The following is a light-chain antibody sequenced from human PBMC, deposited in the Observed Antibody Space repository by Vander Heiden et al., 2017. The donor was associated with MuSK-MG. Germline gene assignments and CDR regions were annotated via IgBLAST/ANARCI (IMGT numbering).Light chain of an antibody. CDR2: RNT. CDR1: SSNIGSNP. CDR3: AAWDDSLGGL. V-gene: IGLV1-47*01. J-gene: IGLJ2*01. Sequence: QSVLTQPPSASGTPGQTVPIPCSGSSSNIGSNPVCWYQQLPGTAPKLLIYRNTQRPSGVPDRLSGSKSGTSASLAISGLRSEDEADYYCAAWDDSLGGLFGGGTKLTVL.